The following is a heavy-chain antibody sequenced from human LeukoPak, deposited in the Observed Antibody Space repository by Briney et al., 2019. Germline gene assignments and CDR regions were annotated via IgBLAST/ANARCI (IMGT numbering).Heavy chain of an antibody. J-gene: IGHJ5*02. CDR1: GYTFTGYY. D-gene: IGHD2-15*01. CDR2: INPNSGGT. Sequence: ASVKVSCKAAGYTFTGYYMYWVRQAPGQGLEWMGRINPNSGGTNYAQKFQGRVTMTRDTSISTAYMELSRLRSDDTAVYYCARGYCSGGSCYSVENWFDPWGQGTLVTVSS. CDR3: ARGYCSGGSCYSVENWFDP. V-gene: IGHV1-2*06.